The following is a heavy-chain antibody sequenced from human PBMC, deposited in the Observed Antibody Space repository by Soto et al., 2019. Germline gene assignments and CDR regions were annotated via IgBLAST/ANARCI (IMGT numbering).Heavy chain of an antibody. D-gene: IGHD5-12*01. CDR2: ISGSGGST. V-gene: IGHV3-23*01. CDR1: GFTFSSYA. J-gene: IGHJ4*02. CDR3: AKWRLEYSGYAPPGYFDY. Sequence: EVQLLESGGGLVQPGGSLRLSCAASGFTFSSYAMSWVRQAPGKGLEWVSAISGSGGSTYYADSVKGRFTISRDNSKNTLYLQMNSLRAEDTAVYYCAKWRLEYSGYAPPGYFDYWGQGTLVTVSS.